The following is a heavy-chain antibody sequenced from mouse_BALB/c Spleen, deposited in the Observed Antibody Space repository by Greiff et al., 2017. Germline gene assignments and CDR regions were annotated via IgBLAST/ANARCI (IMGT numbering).Heavy chain of an antibody. CDR2: ISTYYGDA. CDR1: GYTFTDYA. V-gene: IGHV1S137*01. CDR3: ASGRGFAY. J-gene: IGHJ3*01. Sequence: QVQLQQSGAELVRPGVSVKISCKGSGYTFTDYAMHWVKQSHAKSLEWIGVISTYYGDASYNQKFKGKATMTVDKSSSTAYMELARLTSEDSAIYYCASGRGFAYWGQGTLVTVSA.